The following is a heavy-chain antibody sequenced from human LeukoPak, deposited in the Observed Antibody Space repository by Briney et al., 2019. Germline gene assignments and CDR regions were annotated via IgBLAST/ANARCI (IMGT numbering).Heavy chain of an antibody. J-gene: IGHJ4*02. CDR2: IYSGGST. CDR1: GLTVSSNY. D-gene: IGHD2-15*01. V-gene: IGHV3-53*01. CDR3: ARAWGLGYCSGGSCYTDPYYFDY. Sequence: GGSLRLSCAASGLTVSSNYMSWVRQAPGKGLEWVSVIYSGGSTYYADSVKGRFTISRDNSKNTLYLQMNSLRAEDTAVYCCARAWGLGYCSGGSCYTDPYYFDYWGQGTLVTVSS.